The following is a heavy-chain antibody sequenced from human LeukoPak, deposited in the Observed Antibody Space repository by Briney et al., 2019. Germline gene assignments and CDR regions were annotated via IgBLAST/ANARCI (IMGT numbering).Heavy chain of an antibody. V-gene: IGHV4-59*01. Sequence: SETLSLTCTVSGGSINYYYWSWIRQPPGKGLEYIGYIYSSGSTNYNPSLKSRVTMSVDTSKNQFSLKLSSVTAADTAVYYCARDSRYSDTSGYYYSHYYMDVWGKGTTVTVPS. J-gene: IGHJ6*03. D-gene: IGHD3-22*01. CDR2: IYSSGST. CDR3: ARDSRYSDTSGYYYSHYYMDV. CDR1: GGSINYYY.